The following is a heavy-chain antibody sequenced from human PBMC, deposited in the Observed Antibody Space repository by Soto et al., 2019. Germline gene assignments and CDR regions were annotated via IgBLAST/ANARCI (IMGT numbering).Heavy chain of an antibody. J-gene: IGHJ4*02. V-gene: IGHV3-48*03. CDR2: INAPGETK. CDR3: ARDPEGINDFDY. D-gene: IGHD2-21*01. CDR1: GFTCGGLG. Sequence: GVLLRLCCAAAGFTCGGLGVSRARQAPGRGLEWVTHINAPGETKSYSDSVKGRFTVSRDDAKNSLYLQMSSLRADDTAIYYCARDPEGINDFDYWGQGTLVTVSS.